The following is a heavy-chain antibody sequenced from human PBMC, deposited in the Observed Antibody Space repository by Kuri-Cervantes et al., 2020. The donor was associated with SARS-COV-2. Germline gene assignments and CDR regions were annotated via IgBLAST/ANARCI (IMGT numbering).Heavy chain of an antibody. CDR2: ISAYNGNT. D-gene: IGHD1-7*01. V-gene: IGHV1-18*01. CDR1: GYTFTSYG. J-gene: IGHJ3*02. CDR3: ARFKLELGPEDAFDI. Sequence: ASVKVSCKASGYTFTSYGISWVRQAPGQGLEWMGWISAYNGNTNYAQKPQGRVTMTRDTSISTAYMELSRLRSDDTAVYYCARFKLELGPEDAFDIWGQGTMVTVSS.